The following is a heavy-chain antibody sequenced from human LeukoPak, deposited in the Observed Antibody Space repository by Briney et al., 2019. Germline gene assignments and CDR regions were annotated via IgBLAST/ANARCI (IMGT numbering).Heavy chain of an antibody. CDR3: ARDRGSTRPFDY. D-gene: IGHD2-2*01. V-gene: IGHV4-34*01. CDR1: GGSFSGYC. CDR2: INHSGST. J-gene: IGHJ4*02. Sequence: SETLSLTCAVYGGSFSGYCWSWIRQPPGKGLEWIGEINHSGSTNYNPSLKSRVTISVDTSKSQFSLKLSSVTAADTAVYYCARDRGSTRPFDYWGQGTLVTVSS.